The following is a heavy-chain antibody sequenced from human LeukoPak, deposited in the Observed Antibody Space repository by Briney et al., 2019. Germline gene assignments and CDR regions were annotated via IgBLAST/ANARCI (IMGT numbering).Heavy chain of an antibody. V-gene: IGHV3-74*01. CDR3: ARFAYDSGSLS. CDR1: AFTFSRYW. J-gene: IGHJ5*02. CDR2: ISSDGTTT. D-gene: IGHD3-10*01. Sequence: PGGSLRLSCAASAFTFSRYWMHWVRQTPGEGLVWVSRISSDGTTTTYADSVKGRFTISRDNARNTLYLQMNSLRADDTAVYYCARFAYDSGSLSWGQGALVTVSS.